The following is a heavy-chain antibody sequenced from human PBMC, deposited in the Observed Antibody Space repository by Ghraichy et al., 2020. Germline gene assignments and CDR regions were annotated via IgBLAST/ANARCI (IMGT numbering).Heavy chain of an antibody. J-gene: IGHJ5*02. CDR1: GGSFSGYY. Sequence: SETLSLTCAVYGGSFSGYYWSWIRQPPGKGLEWIGEINHSGSTNYNPSLKSRVTISVDTSKNQFSLKLSSVTAADTAVYYCARGNYDFWSGYYARWFDPWGQGTLVTVSS. CDR2: INHSGST. D-gene: IGHD3-3*01. V-gene: IGHV4-34*01. CDR3: ARGNYDFWSGYYARWFDP.